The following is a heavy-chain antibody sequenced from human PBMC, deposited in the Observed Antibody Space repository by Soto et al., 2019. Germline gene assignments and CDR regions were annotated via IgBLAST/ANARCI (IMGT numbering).Heavy chain of an antibody. CDR3: TRRADIVVVVAATEKSFDY. Sequence: VGSLRLSCAASGFTFSGSAMHWVRQASEKGLEWVGRIRSKANSYATAYAASVKGRFTISRDDSKNTAYLQMNSLKTEDTAVYYCTRRADIVVVVAATEKSFDYWGQGTLVTVSS. J-gene: IGHJ4*02. V-gene: IGHV3-73*01. CDR2: IRSKANSYAT. D-gene: IGHD2-15*01. CDR1: GFTFSGSA.